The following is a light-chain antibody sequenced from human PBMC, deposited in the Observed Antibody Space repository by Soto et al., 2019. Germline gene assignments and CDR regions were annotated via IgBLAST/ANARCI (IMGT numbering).Light chain of an antibody. CDR1: QSISSW. J-gene: IGKJ1*01. CDR3: QQVDSYPRT. CDR2: DAS. V-gene: IGKV1-5*01. Sequence: DIEMTQSPSSLSASVGDRVTITCRASQSISSWLAWYQQRPGKAPQLLIYDASTLESGVPSRFSGSGSGTDFSLTISSLHPEDVATYYCQQVDSYPRTFGQGTKVDIK.